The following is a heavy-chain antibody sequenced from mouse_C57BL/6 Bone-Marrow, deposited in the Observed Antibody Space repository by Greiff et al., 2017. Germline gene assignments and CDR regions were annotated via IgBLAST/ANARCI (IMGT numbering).Heavy chain of an antibody. J-gene: IGHJ2*01. D-gene: IGHD1-1*01. CDR1: GYSITSDY. V-gene: IGHV3-8*01. Sequence: EVKLQESGPGLAKPSQTLSLTCSVTGYSITSDYWNWIRKFPGNKLEYMGYISYSGSTYYNPSLKSRISITRDTSKNQYYLHLNSVTTEDTATYYCARPHYYGSSWDYFDYWGQGTTLTVSS. CDR3: ARPHYYGSSWDYFDY. CDR2: ISYSGST.